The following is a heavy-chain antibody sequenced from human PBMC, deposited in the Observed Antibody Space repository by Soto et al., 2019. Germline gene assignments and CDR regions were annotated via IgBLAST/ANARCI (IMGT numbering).Heavy chain of an antibody. D-gene: IGHD3-16*01. Sequence: ASVKVSCKASGYTFTDYFVHWVRLAPGQGLEWMGWVNPDTGVATFPQKFQGRVTVTRDASINTDYMELTHLTSEDTGIYYCARDPIRGGVPYFFDFWGRGTQVTVSS. J-gene: IGHJ4*02. V-gene: IGHV1-2*02. CDR1: GYTFTDYF. CDR3: ARDPIRGGVPYFFDF. CDR2: VNPDTGVA.